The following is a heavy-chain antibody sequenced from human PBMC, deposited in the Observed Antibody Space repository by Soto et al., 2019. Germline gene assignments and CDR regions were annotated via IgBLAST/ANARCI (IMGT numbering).Heavy chain of an antibody. V-gene: IGHV4-31*02. J-gene: IGHJ6*02. CDR3: ARQRNRMGATVVDV. Sequence: KPSETLSLTCTVSGGSISSGGYYWSWIRQHPGKGLEWIGYIYYSGSTYYNPSLKSRVTISVDTSKNQFSLKLSSVTAADTAVYYCARQRNRMGATVVDVWGQGTTVTVSS. CDR1: GGSISSGGYY. D-gene: IGHD1-26*01. CDR2: IYYSGST.